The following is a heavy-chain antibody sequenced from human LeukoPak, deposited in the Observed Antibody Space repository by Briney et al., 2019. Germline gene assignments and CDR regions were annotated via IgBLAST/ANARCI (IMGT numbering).Heavy chain of an antibody. CDR3: ERADPFFDSSGYHYSFDI. CDR1: GYTFTGYY. CDR2: INPNSGGT. D-gene: IGHD3-22*01. V-gene: IGHV1-2*02. Sequence: GASVKVSCKASGYTFTGYYMHWVRQAPGQGLEWVGWINPNSGGTNYAQKFQGRVTMTRDTSISTAYMELSRLRSDDTAVYYCERADPFFDSSGYHYSFDISGQGTMVTVSS. J-gene: IGHJ3*02.